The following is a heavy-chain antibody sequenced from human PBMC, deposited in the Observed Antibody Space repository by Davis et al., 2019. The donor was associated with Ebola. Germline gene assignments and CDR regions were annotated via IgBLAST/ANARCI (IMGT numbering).Heavy chain of an antibody. CDR3: ARGTMVQGVINPPGMDG. V-gene: IGHV1-18*01. D-gene: IGHD3-10*01. CDR1: GGTFSSYA. CDR2: ISAYNGNT. Sequence: ASVKVSCKASGGTFSSYAISWVRQAPGQGLEWMGWISAYNGNTNYAQKLQGRVTMTTDTSTSTAYMELRSLRSDDTAVYFCARGTMVQGVINPPGMDGWGQGTTVTGSS. J-gene: IGHJ6*02.